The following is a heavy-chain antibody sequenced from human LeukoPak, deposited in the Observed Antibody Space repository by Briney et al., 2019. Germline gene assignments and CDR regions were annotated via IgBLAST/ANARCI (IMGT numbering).Heavy chain of an antibody. D-gene: IGHD3-16*01. CDR1: GFRFSEYT. Sequence: PGGSLRLSCAASGFRFSEYTMTWVRQAPGKGPEWVSAIGGRGGSTYYADSLVGRFTISRDNSKDMVYLQMNSLKVEDTATYYCGKEGGAWGQGTKVTVSS. CDR2: IGGRGGST. V-gene: IGHV3-23*01. CDR3: GKEGGA. J-gene: IGHJ5*02.